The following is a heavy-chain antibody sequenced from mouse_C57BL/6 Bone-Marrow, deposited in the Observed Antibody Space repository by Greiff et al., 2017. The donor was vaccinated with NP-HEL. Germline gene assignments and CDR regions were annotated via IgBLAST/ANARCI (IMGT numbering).Heavy chain of an antibody. CDR1: GFTFSDYG. J-gene: IGHJ1*03. CDR3: ARSDWYFDV. Sequence: EVKVVESGGGLVQPGGSLKLSCAASGFTFSDYGMAWVRQAPGKGPEWVAFISNLAYSIYYADTVTGRFTISRENAKNTLYLEMSSLRSEDTAMYYCARSDWYFDVWGTGTTVTVSS. CDR2: ISNLAYSI. V-gene: IGHV5-15*01.